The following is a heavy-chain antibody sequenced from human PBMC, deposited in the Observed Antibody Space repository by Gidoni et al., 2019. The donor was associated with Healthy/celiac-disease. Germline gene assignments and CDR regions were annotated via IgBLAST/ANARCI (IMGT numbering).Heavy chain of an antibody. CDR3: AKERRLWSGYYTGLKNGMDV. Sequence: EVQLVESGGGLVQPGRSLRLSCAASGFTFDDYAMHWVRQAPGKGLEWVSGISWNSGSIGYADSVKGRFTISRDNAKNSLYLQMNSLRAEDTALYYCAKERRLWSGYYTGLKNGMDVWGQGTTVTVSS. D-gene: IGHD3-3*01. V-gene: IGHV3-9*01. CDR1: GFTFDDYA. J-gene: IGHJ6*02. CDR2: ISWNSGSI.